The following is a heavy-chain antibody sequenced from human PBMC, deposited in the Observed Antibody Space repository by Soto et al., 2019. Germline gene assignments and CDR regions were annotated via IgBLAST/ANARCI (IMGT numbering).Heavy chain of an antibody. CDR1: GFSLTTVGMG. CDR2: IYWDDDK. V-gene: IGHV2-5*02. CDR3: AHRNSRMFAFDI. D-gene: IGHD3-10*02. J-gene: IGHJ3*02. Sequence: SGPTLVNPTQTLTLTCTFSGFSLTTVGMGVGWIRQPPGKALDWLAIIYWDDDKRYSPSLNGRVTFIKDTSKNQLVLTMTNIDPVDTATYYCAHRNSRMFAFDIWGQGTLVTVSS.